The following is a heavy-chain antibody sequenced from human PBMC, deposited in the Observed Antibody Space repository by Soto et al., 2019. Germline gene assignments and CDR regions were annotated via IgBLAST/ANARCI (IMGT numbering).Heavy chain of an antibody. CDR1: GVSVSSGSYY. V-gene: IGHV4-61*01. Sequence: SETLSLTCSVSGVSVSSGSYYWTWVRQPPGKGLERIGYIYYNGITKYNPSLESRVTISIDTSNNQFSLKLISVTDADTAVYYCAREGRGYDYGLLDYWGQGTLVTVSS. CDR2: IYYNGIT. D-gene: IGHD5-18*01. CDR3: AREGRGYDYGLLDY. J-gene: IGHJ4*02.